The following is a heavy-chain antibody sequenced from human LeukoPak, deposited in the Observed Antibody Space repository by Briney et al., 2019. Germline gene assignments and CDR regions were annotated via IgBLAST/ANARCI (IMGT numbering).Heavy chain of an antibody. CDR3: ARELVGATTLDY. V-gene: IGHV1-2*02. CDR1: GYTFTGYY. CDR2: INPNSGGT. J-gene: IGHJ4*02. D-gene: IGHD1-26*01. Sequence: ASVKVSCKASGYTFTGYYMHWVRQAPGQGLEWMGWINPNSGGTNYAQKFQGRVTMTRDTSISTAYMELSRLRSDDTAVYYCARELVGATTLDYWGQGTLVTVSS.